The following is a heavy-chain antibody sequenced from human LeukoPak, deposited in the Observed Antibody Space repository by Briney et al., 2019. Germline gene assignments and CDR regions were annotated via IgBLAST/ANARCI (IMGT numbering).Heavy chain of an antibody. CDR3: AKGSDIVLMVYAPDAFDI. CDR2: ISGSGGST. D-gene: IGHD2-8*01. Sequence: GGSLRLSCAASGFTFSSYAMSWVRQAPGKGLEWVSAISGSGGSTYYADSVKGRFTISRGNSKNTLYLQMNSLRAEDTAVYYCAKGSDIVLMVYAPDAFDIWGQGTMVTVSS. V-gene: IGHV3-23*01. CDR1: GFTFSSYA. J-gene: IGHJ3*02.